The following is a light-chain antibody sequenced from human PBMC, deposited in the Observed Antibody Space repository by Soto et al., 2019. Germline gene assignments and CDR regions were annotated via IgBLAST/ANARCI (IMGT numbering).Light chain of an antibody. CDR3: QQSYSSPPT. CDR2: AAS. CDR1: QSISSY. V-gene: IGKV1-39*01. Sequence: DIQMTQYPSSLSASVGDRVTITCRASQSISSYLNWYQQKPGKAPKLLIYAASSLQMGVPSRFSGSGSGTDFTLNISSLQPEDFATYYCQQSYSSPPTFGQGTRLEI. J-gene: IGKJ5*01.